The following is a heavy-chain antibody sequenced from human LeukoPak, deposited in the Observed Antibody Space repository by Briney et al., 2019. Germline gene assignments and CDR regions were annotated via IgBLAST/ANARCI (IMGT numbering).Heavy chain of an antibody. CDR1: GYTFTSYG. Sequence: GASVKVSCKASGYTFTSYGISWVRQAPGQGLEWMGWISAYNGNTNYAQKLQGRVTMTTDTSTSTAYMELSSLRSEDTAVYYCASLDCSSTSCSFTFDYWGQGTLVTVSS. V-gene: IGHV1-18*01. CDR2: ISAYNGNT. J-gene: IGHJ4*02. D-gene: IGHD2-2*01. CDR3: ASLDCSSTSCSFTFDY.